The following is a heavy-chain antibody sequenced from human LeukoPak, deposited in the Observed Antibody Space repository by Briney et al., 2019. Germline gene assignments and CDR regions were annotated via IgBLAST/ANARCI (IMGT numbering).Heavy chain of an antibody. Sequence: SQTLSLTCAISGDSVSSNSAAWNWLRQSPSRGLEWLGRTYYRSKWYNDYAVSVKSRITINPDTSKNQFSLQLNSVTPEDTAVYYCAGSGVREEWFDPWGQGTLVTVSS. V-gene: IGHV6-1*01. CDR2: TYYRSKWYN. CDR3: AGSGVREEWFDP. J-gene: IGHJ5*02. CDR1: GDSVSSNSAA. D-gene: IGHD3-10*01.